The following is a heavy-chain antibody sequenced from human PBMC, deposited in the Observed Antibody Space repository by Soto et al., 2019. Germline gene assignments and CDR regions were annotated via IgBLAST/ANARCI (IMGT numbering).Heavy chain of an antibody. CDR3: AKAGYCVSTSCYFPFDY. J-gene: IGHJ4*02. CDR2: ISGSGGST. V-gene: IGHV3-23*01. D-gene: IGHD2-2*01. Sequence: EVQLLESGGGLVQPGGSLRLSCAASEFTFSTHAMTWVRQAPGKGLEWGSSISGSGGSTYYADSVKGRFTISRDNSNNTLYLQMNSLRAEDAAVYSCAKAGYCVSTSCYFPFDYWGQGTLVTVSS. CDR1: EFTFSTHA.